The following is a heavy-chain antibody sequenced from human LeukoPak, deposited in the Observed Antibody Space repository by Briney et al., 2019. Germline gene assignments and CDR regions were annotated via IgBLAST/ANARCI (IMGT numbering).Heavy chain of an antibody. J-gene: IGHJ4*02. D-gene: IGHD3-10*01. CDR2: MNPNSGNT. CDR3: AKGILLWFGELRPFDY. V-gene: IGHV1-8*01. CDR1: GYTFTSYD. Sequence: ASVKVSCKASGYTFTSYDINWVRQATGQGLEWMGWMNPNSGNTGYAQKFQGRVTMTRNTSISTAYMELSSLRSEDTAVYYCAKGILLWFGELRPFDYWGQGTLVTVSS.